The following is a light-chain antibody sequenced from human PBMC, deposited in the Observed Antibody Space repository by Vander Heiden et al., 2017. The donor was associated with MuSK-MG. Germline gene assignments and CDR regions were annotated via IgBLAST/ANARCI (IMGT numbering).Light chain of an antibody. CDR3: QQYNNWPWT. J-gene: IGKJ1*01. CDR1: QSVSSN. CDR2: GAS. V-gene: IGKV3-15*01. Sequence: EIVMTQSPATLSVSPGERATLSCRASQSVSSNLAWYQQKPGQAPRLLHYGASTRATGIPARFSGSGSGTEFALTISSLQSEDFAVYFCQQYNNWPWTFGQGTKVEIK.